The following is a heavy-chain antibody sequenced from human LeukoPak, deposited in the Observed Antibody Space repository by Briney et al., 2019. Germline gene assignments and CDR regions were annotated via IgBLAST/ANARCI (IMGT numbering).Heavy chain of an antibody. CDR2: IYYSGST. V-gene: IGHV4-59*01. J-gene: IGHJ6*03. CDR1: GVSFSGYY. D-gene: IGHD2-2*01. Sequence: PSETLSLTCAVYGVSFSGYYWSWIRQPPGKGLEWIGYIYYSGSTNYNPSLKSRVPISVDTSKNQFSLKLSSVIAADTAVYYCARTTEGYCSSASCFGFSYSYYMDVWGKGTTVTVSS. CDR3: ARTTEGYCSSASCFGFSYSYYMDV.